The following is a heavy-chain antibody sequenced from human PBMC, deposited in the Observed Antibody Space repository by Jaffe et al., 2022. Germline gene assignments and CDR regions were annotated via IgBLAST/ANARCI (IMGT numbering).Heavy chain of an antibody. V-gene: IGHV3-53*04. CDR3: ARDAPHCSSTSCHEGYYYYMDV. J-gene: IGHJ6*03. D-gene: IGHD2-2*01. Sequence: EVQLVESGGGLVQPGGSLRLSCAASGFTVSSNYMSWVRQAPGKGLEWVSVIYSGGSTYYADSVKGRFTISRHNSKNTLYLQMNSLRAEDTAVYYCARDAPHCSSTSCHEGYYYYMDVWGKGTTVTVSS. CDR1: GFTVSSNY. CDR2: IYSGGST.